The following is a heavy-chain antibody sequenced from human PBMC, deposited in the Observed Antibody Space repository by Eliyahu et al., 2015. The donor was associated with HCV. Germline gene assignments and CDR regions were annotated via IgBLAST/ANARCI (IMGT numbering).Heavy chain of an antibody. V-gene: IGHV3-11*01. CDR1: GFXLXXDYY. D-gene: IGHD3-22*01. J-gene: IGHJ4*02. Sequence: QVQLVESGGGLVKPGGSLRLSCAASGFXLXXDYYYMSWIRQAPGKGPEWLSDISSSGITIHYADSVRGRFTISRDNAKNSLYLQMNSLRVEDTAVYYCARDGDYHSTAYFDYWGQGTLVTVSS. CDR2: ISSSGITI. CDR3: ARDGDYHSTAYFDY.